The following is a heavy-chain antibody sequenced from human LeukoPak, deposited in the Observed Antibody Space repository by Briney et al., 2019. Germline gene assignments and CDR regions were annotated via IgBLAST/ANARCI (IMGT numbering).Heavy chain of an antibody. CDR3: ARQGSGSYSHFDY. D-gene: IGHD3-10*01. Sequence: SETLSLTCTVSGGSISSYYWSWIRQPPGKGLEWIGYIYYSGSTNYNPSLKSRVTISVDTSNNQFSLKLSSVTAADTAVYYCARQGSGSYSHFDYWGQGTLVTVSS. V-gene: IGHV4-59*01. J-gene: IGHJ4*02. CDR1: GGSISSYY. CDR2: IYYSGST.